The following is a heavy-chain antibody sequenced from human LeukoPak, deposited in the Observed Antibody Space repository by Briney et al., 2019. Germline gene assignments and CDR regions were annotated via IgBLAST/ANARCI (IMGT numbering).Heavy chain of an antibody. Sequence: PGGSLRFSCAASGFTFSSYSMNWVRQAPGKGLEWVSYISSSSSTIYYADSVKGRFTISRDNAKNSLYLQMNSLRAEDTAVYYCARDGSRYCSSTSCYIYYYYYMDVWGKGTTVTVSS. D-gene: IGHD2-2*01. J-gene: IGHJ6*03. V-gene: IGHV3-48*01. CDR2: ISSSSSTI. CDR3: ARDGSRYCSSTSCYIYYYYYMDV. CDR1: GFTFSSYS.